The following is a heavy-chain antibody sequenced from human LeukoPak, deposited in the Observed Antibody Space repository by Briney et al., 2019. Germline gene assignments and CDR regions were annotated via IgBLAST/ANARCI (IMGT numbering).Heavy chain of an antibody. D-gene: IGHD3-22*01. CDR2: IYYSGST. Sequence: SETLSLACTVSGGSISSGGYYWSWIRQHPGKGLEWIGYIYYSGSTYYNPSLKSRVTISVDTSRNQFSLKLSSVTAADTAVYYCARSYDSSGYYGRFFDYWGQGTLVTVSS. CDR1: GGSISSGGYY. CDR3: ARSYDSSGYYGRFFDY. J-gene: IGHJ4*02. V-gene: IGHV4-31*03.